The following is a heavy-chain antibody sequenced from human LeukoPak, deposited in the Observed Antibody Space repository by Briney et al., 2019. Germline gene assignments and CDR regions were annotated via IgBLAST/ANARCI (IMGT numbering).Heavy chain of an antibody. CDR1: GGSISSYY. CDR2: IQNSGST. J-gene: IGHJ4*02. V-gene: IGHV4-59*13. CDR3: ARGYGYNSEY. D-gene: IGHD5-24*01. Sequence: SETLSLTCTVSGGSISSYYWSWIRQTPGKGLEWIGCIQNSGSTEYNPSLESRVTISVDTSKNQFALKLTSLTAADTAVYYCARGYGYNSEYWGQGTLVTVSP.